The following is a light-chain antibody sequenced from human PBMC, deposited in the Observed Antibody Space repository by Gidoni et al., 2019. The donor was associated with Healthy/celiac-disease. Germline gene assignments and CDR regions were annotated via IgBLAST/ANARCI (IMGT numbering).Light chain of an antibody. CDR3: CSYAGSVV. CDR1: SSDVGGYNY. J-gene: IGLJ2*01. Sequence: QSALTQPRSVSGSPGQSVTLSWTGTSSDVGGYNYVSWYQQQPGKAPKLMIYDVSKRPSGVPDRFSGSKSGNTASLTISGLQAEDQADQYCCSYAGSVVFGGGTKLTVL. V-gene: IGLV2-11*01. CDR2: DVS.